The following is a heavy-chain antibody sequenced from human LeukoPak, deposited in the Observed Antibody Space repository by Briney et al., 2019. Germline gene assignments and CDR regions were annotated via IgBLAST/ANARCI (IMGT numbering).Heavy chain of an antibody. J-gene: IGHJ5*02. CDR1: GGSISSGSHY. D-gene: IGHD2-2*01. CDR2: IYYSGNT. V-gene: IGHV4-39*07. CDR3: ARDDGDVVVVPAAMPAFSWFDP. Sequence: SETLSLTCTVSGGSISSGSHYWGWIRQPPGKGLEWIGSIYYSGNTYYNSSLKSRVTISVDASKNQFSLKLSSVTAADTAVYYCARDDGDVVVVPAAMPAFSWFDPWGQGTLVTVSS.